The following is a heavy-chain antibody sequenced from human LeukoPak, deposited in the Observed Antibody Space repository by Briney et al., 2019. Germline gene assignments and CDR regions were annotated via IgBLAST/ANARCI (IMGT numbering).Heavy chain of an antibody. Sequence: PGGSLRLSCAASGFTFSSYGMHWVRQAPGKGLEWVAVISYDGSNKYYADSVKGRFTISRDNAKNSLYLQMNSLRAEDTAVYYCARDFPEEKYSSSSGDYWGQGTLVTVSS. CDR3: ARDFPEEKYSSSSGDY. D-gene: IGHD6-6*01. J-gene: IGHJ4*02. CDR1: GFTFSSYG. V-gene: IGHV3-30*03. CDR2: ISYDGSNK.